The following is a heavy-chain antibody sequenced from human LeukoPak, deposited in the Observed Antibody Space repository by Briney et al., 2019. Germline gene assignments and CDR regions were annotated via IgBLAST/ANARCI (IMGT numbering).Heavy chain of an antibody. D-gene: IGHD3-22*01. V-gene: IGHV1-18*01. CDR3: ARDIGPNVYYYDSSGTDAFDI. J-gene: IGHJ3*02. Sequence: VASVKVSCTASGYTFTSSGISWVRQAPGQGLEWMGWISAYSGNTNYAQKFQGRVTMTTDTFTSTAYMELRSLRSDDTAVYYCARDIGPNVYYYDSSGTDAFDIWGQGTMVTVSS. CDR2: ISAYSGNT. CDR1: GYTFTSSG.